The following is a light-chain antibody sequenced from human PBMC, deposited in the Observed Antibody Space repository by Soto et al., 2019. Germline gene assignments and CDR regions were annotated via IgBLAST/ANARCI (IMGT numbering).Light chain of an antibody. CDR3: QQYNSYPWK. J-gene: IGKJ1*01. CDR1: QSISSW. Sequence: IQMTHSPSTRSASVGERGTITCRASQSISSWLAWYQQKPGKAPKLLIYKASSLESGVPSRFSGSGSGTEFTLTISSLQPDDFATYYCQQYNSYPWKFGQGTKGDIK. V-gene: IGKV1-5*03. CDR2: KAS.